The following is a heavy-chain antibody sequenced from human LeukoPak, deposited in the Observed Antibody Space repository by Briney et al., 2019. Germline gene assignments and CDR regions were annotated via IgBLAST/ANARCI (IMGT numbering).Heavy chain of an antibody. D-gene: IGHD3-3*01. V-gene: IGHV3-23*01. CDR1: GFTFSSYA. J-gene: IGHJ3*02. CDR3: AKDLVVTIFGVVITPTHAFDI. Sequence: GGSLRLSCAASGFTFSSYAMSWVRQAPGKGLEWVSAISGSGGSTYYADSVKGRFTISRDNSKNTLYLQMNSLRAEDTAVYYCAKDLVVTIFGVVITPTHAFDIWGQGTMVTVSS. CDR2: ISGSGGST.